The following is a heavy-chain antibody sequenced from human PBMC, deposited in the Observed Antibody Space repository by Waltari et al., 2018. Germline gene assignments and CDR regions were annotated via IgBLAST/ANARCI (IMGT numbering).Heavy chain of an antibody. CDR3: VRRLDKRRGFDY. Sequence: EVELVESGGGLVQPGGSLRLSCAASGFTFTTYWMHWVRQAPGKGLVWVSRINSDGSGTSYADSVQGRYTISRDNAKNTVFLQMNSLRVEDTAVYYCVRRLDKRRGFDYWGQEPWSPSPQ. CDR2: INSDGSGT. V-gene: IGHV3-74*01. CDR1: GFTFTTYW. D-gene: IGHD3-16*01. J-gene: IGHJ4*01.